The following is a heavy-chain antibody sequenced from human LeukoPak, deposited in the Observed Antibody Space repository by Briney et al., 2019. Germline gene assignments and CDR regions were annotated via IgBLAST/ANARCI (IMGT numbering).Heavy chain of an antibody. CDR3: ARDKDDLVRFLGWGPFDP. CDR1: GFTFSSYS. J-gene: IGHJ5*02. V-gene: IGHV3-21*01. D-gene: IGHD3-3*01. CDR2: ISSSSSYI. Sequence: GGSLRLSCAASGFTFSSYSMNWVRQAPGKGLEWVSSISSSSSYIYYADSVKSRFTISTDNAKNSLYLQMNSMRAEDTAVYYCARDKDDLVRFLGWGPFDPWGQGTLVTVSS.